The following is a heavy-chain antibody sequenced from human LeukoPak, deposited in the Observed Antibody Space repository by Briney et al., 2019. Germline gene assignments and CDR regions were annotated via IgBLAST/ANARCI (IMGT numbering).Heavy chain of an antibody. Sequence: PGGSLRLSCAASGFTVGSNYMSWVRQAPGKGLEWVANIKQDGSEKYYVDSVKGRFTISRDNAKNSLYLQMNSLRAEDTAVYYCARGGDFWSGYLYYFDYWGQGTLVTVSS. J-gene: IGHJ4*02. V-gene: IGHV3-7*01. CDR1: GFTVGSNY. D-gene: IGHD3-3*01. CDR3: ARGGDFWSGYLYYFDY. CDR2: IKQDGSEK.